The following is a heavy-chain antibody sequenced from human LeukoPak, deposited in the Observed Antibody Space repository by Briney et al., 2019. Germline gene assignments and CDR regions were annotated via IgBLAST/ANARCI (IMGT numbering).Heavy chain of an antibody. CDR3: ARDFIAATGDAFDI. Sequence: PSETLSLTCTVSGGSISSYYWSWIRQPPGKGLEWIGYIYYSGSTNYNPSLKSRVTISVDTSKNQFSLKLSSVTAADTAVYYCARDFIAATGDAFDIWGQGTMVTVSS. J-gene: IGHJ3*02. CDR2: IYYSGST. CDR1: GGSISSYY. V-gene: IGHV4-59*12. D-gene: IGHD6-13*01.